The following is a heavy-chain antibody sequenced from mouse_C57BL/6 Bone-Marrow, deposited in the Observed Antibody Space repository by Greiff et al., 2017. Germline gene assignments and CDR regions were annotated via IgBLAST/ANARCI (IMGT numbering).Heavy chain of an antibody. V-gene: IGHV1-61*01. CDR1: GYTFTSYW. D-gene: IGHD1-1*01. CDR2: IYPSDSET. J-gene: IGHJ2*01. Sequence: QVQLQQPGAELVRPGSSVKLSCKASGYTFTSYWMDWVKQRPGQGLEWIGNIYPSDSETHYNQKFKDKATLTVDKSSSTAYMQRSSLTSKDSAVYYCAVITTGLDYWGQGTTLTVSS. CDR3: AVITTGLDY.